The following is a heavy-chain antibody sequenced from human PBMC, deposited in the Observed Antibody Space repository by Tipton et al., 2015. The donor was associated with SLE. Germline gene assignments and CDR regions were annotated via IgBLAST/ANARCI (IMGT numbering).Heavy chain of an antibody. CDR1: GFTFSSYA. D-gene: IGHD2-8*02. V-gene: IGHV3-23*01. J-gene: IGHJ6*02. CDR3: AKDLSTSTGGVSYYYGMDV. Sequence: GSLRLSCAASGFTFSSYAMSWVRQAPGKGLEWVSAISGSGGYTYYTDSVKGRFTISRDNSKNTLYLQMNSLRAEDTAVYYCAKDLSTSTGGVSYYYGMDVWGQGTTVTVSS. CDR2: ISGSGGYT.